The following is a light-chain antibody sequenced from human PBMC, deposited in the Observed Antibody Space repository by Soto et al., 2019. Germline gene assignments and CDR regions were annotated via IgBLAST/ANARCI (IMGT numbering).Light chain of an antibody. J-gene: IGLJ1*01. V-gene: IGLV2-14*01. Sequence: QSVLNQPASVSGSPGQSITISCTGTSSDVGGYNYVSWYQQHPGKAPKLMIYDVSNRPSGVSNRFSGSKSGNMASLTISGLQAEDEADYYCSSYTSSSTLDTVFGTGTKVTV. CDR1: SSDVGGYNY. CDR2: DVS. CDR3: SSYTSSSTLDTV.